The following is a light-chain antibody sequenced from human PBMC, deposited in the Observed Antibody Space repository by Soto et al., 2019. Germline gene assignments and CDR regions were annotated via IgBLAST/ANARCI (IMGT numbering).Light chain of an antibody. CDR1: SSDVGAYNY. V-gene: IGLV2-8*01. CDR3: SSFAGSNNLL. CDR2: EVN. Sequence: QSALTQPPSASGSPGQSVTISCTGTSSDVGAYNYVSWYQQHPGKAPKLMIYEVNKRPSGVPDRFSGSKSGSTASLTVSGLQGEDEADYYCSSFAGSNNLLFGGGTKLTVL. J-gene: IGLJ2*01.